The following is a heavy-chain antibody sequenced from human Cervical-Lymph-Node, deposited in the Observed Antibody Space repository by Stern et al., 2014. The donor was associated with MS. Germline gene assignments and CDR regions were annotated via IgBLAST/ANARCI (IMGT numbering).Heavy chain of an antibody. CDR3: ARQIEVAVAGTLNWFDP. Sequence: EVQLVESGAEVKKPGESLKISCKGSGYSFTSYWIGWVRQMPGKGLELMGIIYPGGSDTRKSPSFQGQVTISADKSISTAYLQWSSLKASDTVMYYCARQIEVAVAGTLNWFDPWGQGTLVTVSS. CDR1: GYSFTSYW. CDR2: IYPGGSDT. D-gene: IGHD6-19*01. J-gene: IGHJ5*02. V-gene: IGHV5-51*01.